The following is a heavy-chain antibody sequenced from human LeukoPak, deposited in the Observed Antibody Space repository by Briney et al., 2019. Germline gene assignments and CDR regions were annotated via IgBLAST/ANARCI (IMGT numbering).Heavy chain of an antibody. V-gene: IGHV4-4*07. CDR2: IVPSGST. J-gene: IGHJ4*02. CDR3: AKEGAAPGPDFDY. D-gene: IGHD6-13*01. Sequence: SETLPLTCNVSGASIRHYYWSWIRQPAGKGLEWIGRIVPSGSTDYNPSLKSRVTMSVDTSKSQFSLKLNSVTAADTAVYYCAKEGAAPGPDFDYWGQGTLVIVSS. CDR1: GASIRHYY.